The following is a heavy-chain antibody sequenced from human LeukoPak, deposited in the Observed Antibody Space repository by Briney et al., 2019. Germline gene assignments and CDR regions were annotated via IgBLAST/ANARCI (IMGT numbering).Heavy chain of an antibody. D-gene: IGHD3-22*01. Sequence: KPSETLSLTCTVSGGSISSYYWNWIRQPPGKGLEWIGYIYYSGITNYNPSLKSRVTISVDTSKSQFSLKLSSVTAADTAVYYCATLRPYYYDSSGYPFDYWGQGTLVTVSS. CDR1: GGSISSYY. J-gene: IGHJ4*02. CDR3: ATLRPYYYDSSGYPFDY. CDR2: IYYSGIT. V-gene: IGHV4-59*08.